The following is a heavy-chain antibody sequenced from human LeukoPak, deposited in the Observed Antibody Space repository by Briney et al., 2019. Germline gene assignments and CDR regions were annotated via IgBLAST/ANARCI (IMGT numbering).Heavy chain of an antibody. Sequence: GGSLRLSCTVSGFTVSSNSMSWVRQAPGKGLEWVSFYSGGNTHYSDSVKGRFTISRDNSKNTLFLQMNSLRPEDTAVYYCARGPDYDILADYFDYWGQGTLVTVSS. CDR2: YSGGNT. J-gene: IGHJ4*02. CDR1: GFTVSSNS. D-gene: IGHD3-9*01. V-gene: IGHV3-53*05. CDR3: ARGPDYDILADYFDY.